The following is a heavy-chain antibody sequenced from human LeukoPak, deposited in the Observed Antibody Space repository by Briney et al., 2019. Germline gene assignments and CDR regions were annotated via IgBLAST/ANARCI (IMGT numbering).Heavy chain of an antibody. CDR2: FDPEDGET. CDR3: ATGFRRWELLFDY. CDR1: GYTLTELS. J-gene: IGHJ4*02. V-gene: IGHV1-24*01. Sequence: ASVKVSCKVSGYTLTELSMHWVRQAPGKGLEWMGGFDPEDGETIYAQKFQGRVTLTEDTSTDTAYMELSSLRSEDTAVYYCATGFRRWELLFDYWGQGTLVTVSS. D-gene: IGHD1-26*01.